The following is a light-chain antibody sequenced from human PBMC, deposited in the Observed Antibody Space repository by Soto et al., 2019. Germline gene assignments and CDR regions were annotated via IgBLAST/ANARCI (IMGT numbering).Light chain of an antibody. J-gene: IGLJ2*01. Sequence: LTQPHSVSESPGKTVTISCTRSSGSIASNYVQWYQQRPGSAPTTVIYEDNQRPSGVPDRCSGSIDSSSNAASLTISGLKTEDEADYYCQSYDSSNPVVFGGGTKLTVL. V-gene: IGLV6-57*04. CDR1: SGSIASNY. CDR3: QSYDSSNPVV. CDR2: EDN.